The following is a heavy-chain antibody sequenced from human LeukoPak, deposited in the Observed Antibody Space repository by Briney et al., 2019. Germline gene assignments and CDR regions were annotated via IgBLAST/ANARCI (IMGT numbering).Heavy chain of an antibody. V-gene: IGHV3-21*01. Sequence: PGGSLRLSCTGSGFTFSSYSMNWVRQAPGKGLEWVSSISSSSSYRYYEESVKGRFSISRDNARNSLYLQTNSLRAEDTAVYYCARDSPNEAILWWSIDYWGQGTLVTVSS. CDR1: GFTFSSYS. CDR3: ARDSPNEAILWWSIDY. D-gene: IGHD2-21*01. J-gene: IGHJ4*02. CDR2: ISSSSSYR.